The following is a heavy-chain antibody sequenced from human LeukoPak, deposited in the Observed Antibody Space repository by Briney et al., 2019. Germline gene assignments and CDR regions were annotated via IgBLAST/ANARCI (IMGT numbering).Heavy chain of an antibody. D-gene: IGHD6-13*01. Sequence: GRSLRLSCAASGLTFSSYAVHCVRQAPGKGLEWVAVISYDGSNKYYADSVKGRFTISRDSSKNTLYLQMNSLRAEDTAVYYCARDGYVYSSSWYFGYWGQGTLVTVSS. J-gene: IGHJ4*02. CDR1: GLTFSSYA. V-gene: IGHV3-30-3*01. CDR3: ARDGYVYSSSWYFGY. CDR2: ISYDGSNK.